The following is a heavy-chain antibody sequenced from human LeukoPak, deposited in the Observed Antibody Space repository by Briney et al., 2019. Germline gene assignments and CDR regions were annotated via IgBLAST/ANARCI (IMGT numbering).Heavy chain of an antibody. Sequence: ASVKVSCKASGYTFTGYYMHWVRQAPGQGLEWMGWINPNSGGTNYAQKFQGRGTMTRDTSISTAYMELSRLRSDDTAVYYCAREHPHFGELWNDYWGQGTPVTVSS. D-gene: IGHD3-10*01. CDR1: GYTFTGYY. J-gene: IGHJ4*02. CDR2: INPNSGGT. CDR3: AREHPHFGELWNDY. V-gene: IGHV1-2*02.